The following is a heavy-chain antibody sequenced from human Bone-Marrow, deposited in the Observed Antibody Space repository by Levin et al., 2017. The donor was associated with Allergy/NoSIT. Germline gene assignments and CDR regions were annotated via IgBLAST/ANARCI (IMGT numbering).Heavy chain of an antibody. D-gene: IGHD1-7*01. CDR1: GYTLTELS. V-gene: IGHV1-24*01. CDR3: VTGRTLNSNYRYY. Sequence: ASVKVSCKVSGYTLTELSMHWVRQAPGKGLEWMGGFNPEDGETIFAQKFQGRVTVTEDTSTDTAYMELSSLSSGDTAVYYCVTGRTLNSNYRYYWGQGTLVTVSS. J-gene: IGHJ4*02. CDR2: FNPEDGET.